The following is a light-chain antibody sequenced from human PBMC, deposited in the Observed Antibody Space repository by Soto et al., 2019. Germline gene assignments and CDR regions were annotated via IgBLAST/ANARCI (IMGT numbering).Light chain of an antibody. J-gene: IGLJ1*01. Sequence: QSVLTQPASVSRSPGQSITISGTGTSNYNLVSWYQQHPGKAPKLVIYEVSERPAGVSNRFSGSKSGNTASLTISGLQAEDEADYYCCSYPGSSILYVFGTGTKVTVL. CDR2: EVS. V-gene: IGLV2-23*02. CDR1: SNYNL. CDR3: CSYPGSSILYV.